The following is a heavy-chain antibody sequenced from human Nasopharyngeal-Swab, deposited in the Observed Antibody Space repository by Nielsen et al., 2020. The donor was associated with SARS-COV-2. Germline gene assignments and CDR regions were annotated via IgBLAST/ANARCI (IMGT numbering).Heavy chain of an antibody. Sequence: SLSLSCAVSGFTFSHYAMHWVRQAPGKGPEWVSGIGWNSVIGYAGSVEGRFTIPRDNAQNSLHLQLSGLRPEDTAFSYCVKDIGAVPYQFHPHLWGQGTLVTVSS. D-gene: IGHD2-2*01. J-gene: IGHJ5*02. CDR1: GFTFSHYA. CDR2: IGWNSVI. CDR3: VKDIGAVPYQFHPHL. V-gene: IGHV3-9*01.